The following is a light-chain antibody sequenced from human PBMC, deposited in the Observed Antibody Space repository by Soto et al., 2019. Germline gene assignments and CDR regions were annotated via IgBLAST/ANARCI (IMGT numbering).Light chain of an antibody. CDR1: QGISGW. Sequence: DIQMTQSPSSVSASVGDRVTITCRASQGISGWLTWYQQKPGKDPNLLIYVGYNLHSGVPSRFRGTGSGTDFTLTISNLQPEDSATFYCQQSSSFPITFGQGTRLEIK. CDR3: QQSSSFPIT. V-gene: IGKV1-12*01. CDR2: VGY. J-gene: IGKJ5*01.